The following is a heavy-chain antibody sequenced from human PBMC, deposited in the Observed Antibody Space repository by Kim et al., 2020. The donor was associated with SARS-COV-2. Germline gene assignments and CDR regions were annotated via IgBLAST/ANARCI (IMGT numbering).Heavy chain of an antibody. Sequence: GGSLRLSCAASGFTVNSYAMTWVRQAPGKGLEWVSALAGSGGKTYYADFVKGRFTISRDNSKNTLFLQMNGLRAEDTAAYFCAKEWGIWPPFDFFGQGTL. CDR3: AKEWGIWPPFDF. D-gene: IGHD6-13*01. V-gene: IGHV3-23*01. CDR1: GFTVNSYA. CDR2: LAGSGGKT. J-gene: IGHJ4*02.